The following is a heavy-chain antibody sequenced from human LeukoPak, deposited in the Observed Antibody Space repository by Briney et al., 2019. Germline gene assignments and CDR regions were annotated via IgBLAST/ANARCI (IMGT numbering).Heavy chain of an antibody. J-gene: IGHJ5*02. CDR3: ARPYYYDSRIDP. CDR1: GVSISSGDYS. Sequence: SETLSLTCTVSGVSISSGDYSWSWIRQPPGKGLEWIGYTYYSGSNYYNPSLKSRVTISVDTSKNQFSLKLSSVTAADTAVYYCARPYYYDSRIDPWGQGTRVTVSS. D-gene: IGHD3-22*01. V-gene: IGHV4-30-4*01. CDR2: TYYSGSN.